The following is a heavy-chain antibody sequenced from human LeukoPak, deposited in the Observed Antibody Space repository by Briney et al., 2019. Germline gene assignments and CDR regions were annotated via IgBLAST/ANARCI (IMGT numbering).Heavy chain of an antibody. CDR2: ISRSGDST. J-gene: IGHJ4*02. CDR1: GFTFSSYT. Sequence: PGGSLRLSCAASGFTFSSYTMNWVRQAPGKGLEWVSAISRSGDSTYYTDSVKGRFTISRDNSRNTLSLQMNNLRAEDTAVYYCAKGGVDYWGQGTLVTVSS. D-gene: IGHD4-17*01. CDR3: AKGGVDY. V-gene: IGHV3-23*01.